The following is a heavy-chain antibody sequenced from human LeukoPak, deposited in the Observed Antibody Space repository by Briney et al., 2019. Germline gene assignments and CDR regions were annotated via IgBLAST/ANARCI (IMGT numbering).Heavy chain of an antibody. D-gene: IGHD4-17*01. Sequence: GGSLRLSCAGSGFSFGDYAFHWVRQSPGMGLEWVSGILRDGRSKGYADSVRGRFTISRDNAKNSLYLQMNSLGTEDTALYYCAKDRHGDLDSWGQGTLVTVSS. CDR2: ILRDGRSK. CDR1: GFSFGDYA. V-gene: IGHV3-9*01. J-gene: IGHJ4*02. CDR3: AKDRHGDLDS.